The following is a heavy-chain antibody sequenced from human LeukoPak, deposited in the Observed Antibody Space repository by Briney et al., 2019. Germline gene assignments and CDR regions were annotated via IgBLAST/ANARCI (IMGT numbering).Heavy chain of an antibody. CDR1: GGSFSGYY. CDR2: INHSGST. CDR3: ARSRRGYSYGSRSCWFDP. D-gene: IGHD5-18*01. V-gene: IGHV4-34*01. J-gene: IGHJ5*02. Sequence: SETLSLTCAVYGGSFSGYYWSWIRQPPGKGLEWIGEINHSGSTNYDPSLKSRVTISVDTSKNQFSLKLSSVTAADTAVYYCARSRRGYSYGSRSCWFDPWGQGTLVTVSS.